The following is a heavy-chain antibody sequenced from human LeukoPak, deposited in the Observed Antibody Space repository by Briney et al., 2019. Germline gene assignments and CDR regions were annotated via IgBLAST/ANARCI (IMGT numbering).Heavy chain of an antibody. CDR3: TREGLWFGELYLRYFDL. CDR2: IRSKTYDGTT. CDR1: GFTFGDYA. J-gene: IGHJ2*01. Sequence: GGSLRLSCTASGFTFGDYAMSWVRQAPGKGLEWVGFIRSKTYDGTTEYAASVKGRFTISRDDSKSIAYLQMNSLKTEDTAVYFCTREGLWFGELYLRYFDLWGRGTLVTVSS. D-gene: IGHD3-10*01. V-gene: IGHV3-49*04.